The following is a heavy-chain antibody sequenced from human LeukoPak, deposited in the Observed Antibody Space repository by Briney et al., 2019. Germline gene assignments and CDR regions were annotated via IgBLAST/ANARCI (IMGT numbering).Heavy chain of an antibody. D-gene: IGHD4-23*01. CDR1: GFTFSDYY. CDR2: ISGSGSTV. CDR3: ARDRGNSDPGDWFDS. Sequence: SGGSLRLSCAASGFTFSDYYMSWIRQAPGKGLEWVSYISGSGSTVYYAASVGGRFTISGDNAKNSLFLQMNSLRAEDTAVYYCARDRGNSDPGDWFDSWGQGTLVTVSS. J-gene: IGHJ5*01. V-gene: IGHV3-11*01.